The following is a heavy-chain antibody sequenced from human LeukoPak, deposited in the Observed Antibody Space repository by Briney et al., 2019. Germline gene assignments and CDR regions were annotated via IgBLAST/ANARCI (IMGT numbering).Heavy chain of an antibody. Sequence: SGTLFLTCTVSGGSISTYYWSWIRQPPGEGLGWSGYIYYSWCTNYHASLKSRVTISVDTSKNQFSLKLTSVTAADTAVYYCASGGGGIAAARWGEGTMVTV. J-gene: IGHJ3*01. CDR3: ASGGGGIAAAR. D-gene: IGHD6-13*01. V-gene: IGHV4-59*01. CDR1: GGSISTYY. CDR2: IYYSWCT.